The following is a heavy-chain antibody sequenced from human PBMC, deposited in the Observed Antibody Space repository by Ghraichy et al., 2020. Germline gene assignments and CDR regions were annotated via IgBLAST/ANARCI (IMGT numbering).Heavy chain of an antibody. CDR2: ISKTGDDT. CDR3: AKIPVAGRWYFDP. CDR1: GFTFSNYG. Sequence: GGSLRLSCAASGFTFSNYGMMWVRQAPGKELVWVSAISKTGDDTYYTDSVKGRFTLSRDNSKNTLYLQMNNLRAEDTAVYHCAKIPVAGRWYFDPWGRGNFVTVAS. V-gene: IGHV3-23*01. D-gene: IGHD6-19*01. J-gene: IGHJ2*01.